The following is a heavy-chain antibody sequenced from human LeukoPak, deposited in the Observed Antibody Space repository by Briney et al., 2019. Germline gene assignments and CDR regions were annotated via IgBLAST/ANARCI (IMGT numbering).Heavy chain of an antibody. J-gene: IGHJ4*02. CDR2: IRSKAFGGTT. Sequence: GGSLRLSCTASGFTFGDYAMSWVRQAPGKGLEWVGFIRSKAFGGTTEYAASVKGRFTISRDDSKSIAYLQTNSLKTEDTAVYYCTRDIGPVTGTTWYFDFWGQGTLVTVSS. CDR3: TRDIGPVTGTTWYFDF. V-gene: IGHV3-49*04. CDR1: GFTFGDYA. D-gene: IGHD1-20*01.